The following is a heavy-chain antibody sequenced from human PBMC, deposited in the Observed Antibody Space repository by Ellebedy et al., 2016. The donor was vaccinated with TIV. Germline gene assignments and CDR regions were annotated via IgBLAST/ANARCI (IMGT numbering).Heavy chain of an antibody. CDR3: AKGPTTRYYYMDV. J-gene: IGHJ6*03. CDR2: ISGSVTST. V-gene: IGHV3-23*01. D-gene: IGHD1-26*01. CDR1: GFTFSSYA. Sequence: GESLKISXAASGFTFSSYAMSWVRQAPGKGLEWVSAISGSVTSTYSADSVKGRFTISRDNSMNTLYLQMNSLRAEDTAVYYCAKGPTTRYYYMDVWGKGTTVTVSS.